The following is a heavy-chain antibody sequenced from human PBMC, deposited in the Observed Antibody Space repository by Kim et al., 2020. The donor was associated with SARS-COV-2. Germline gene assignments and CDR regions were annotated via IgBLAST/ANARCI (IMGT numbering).Heavy chain of an antibody. CDR1: GFTFGDYG. J-gene: IGHJ6*02. Sequence: GGSLRLSCVASGFTFGDYGMSWVRQAPGKGLEWVSGINWNGGSTGYADSVKGRFTISRDNAKNSLYLQMNSLRAEDTALYYCARGRKQWLTYYYYYGMDVWGQGTTVTVSS. CDR2: INWNGGST. D-gene: IGHD6-19*01. CDR3: ARGRKQWLTYYYYYGMDV. V-gene: IGHV3-20*04.